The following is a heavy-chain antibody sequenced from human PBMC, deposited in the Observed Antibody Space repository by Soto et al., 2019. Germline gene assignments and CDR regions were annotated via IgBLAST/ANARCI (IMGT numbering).Heavy chain of an antibody. D-gene: IGHD4-17*01. V-gene: IGHV3-49*03. J-gene: IGHJ4*02. Sequence: GGSLRLSCTASGFTFGDYAMSWFRQAPGKGLEWVGFIRSKAYGGTTEYAASVKGRSTISRDDSKSIAYLQMNSLKTEDTAVYYCTRDQATTVTPFDYWGQGTLVTVSS. CDR1: GFTFGDYA. CDR2: IRSKAYGGTT. CDR3: TRDQATTVTPFDY.